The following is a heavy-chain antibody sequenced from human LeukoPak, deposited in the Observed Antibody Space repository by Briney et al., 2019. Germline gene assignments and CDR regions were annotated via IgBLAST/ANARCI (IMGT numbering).Heavy chain of an antibody. CDR1: GYSFTNYR. CDR3: ARRRTLRLDAFDP. D-gene: IGHD5/OR15-5a*01. Sequence: GESLKISCKGSGYSFTNYRIGWVRQMPGKGLEWMGTIYPGDSDTRYSPSFQGQVTISVDKSISTAYLQWSSLKAPDTAMYYCARRRTLRLDAFDPWGQGTLVTVSS. CDR2: IYPGDSDT. J-gene: IGHJ5*02. V-gene: IGHV5-51*01.